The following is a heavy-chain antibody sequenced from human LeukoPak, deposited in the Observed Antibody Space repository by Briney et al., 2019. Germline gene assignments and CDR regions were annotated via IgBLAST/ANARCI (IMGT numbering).Heavy chain of an antibody. V-gene: IGHV3-23*01. CDR1: GFTFSSYA. Sequence: GGSLRLSCAASGFTFSSYAMYWVRQAPGKGLEWVSALSGSGGGTYYADSVKGRFTISRDNSKNTLFLQMNSLRAEDTAVYYCAKDPVAAAWDYWGQGTLVTVSS. CDR2: LSGSGGGT. J-gene: IGHJ4*02. CDR3: AKDPVAAAWDY. D-gene: IGHD6-13*01.